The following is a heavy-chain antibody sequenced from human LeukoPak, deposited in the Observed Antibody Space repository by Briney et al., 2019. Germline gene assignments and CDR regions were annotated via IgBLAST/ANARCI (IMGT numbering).Heavy chain of an antibody. J-gene: IGHJ4*02. CDR2: IGISSGNT. CDR1: GFPFSDYS. CDR3: ARDHNYAFDN. Sequence: GGSPRLSCTASGFPFSDYSMNWVRQAPGKGLEWISYIGISSGNTKYADSVKGRFTISADNARNSLYLQMNSLRVEDTAVYYCARDHNYAFDNWGQGTLVSVSS. D-gene: IGHD4-11*01. V-gene: IGHV3-48*04.